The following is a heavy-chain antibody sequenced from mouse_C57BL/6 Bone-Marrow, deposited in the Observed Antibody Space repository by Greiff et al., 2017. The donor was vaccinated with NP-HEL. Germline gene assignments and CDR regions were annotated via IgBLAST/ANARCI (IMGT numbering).Heavy chain of an antibody. J-gene: IGHJ2*01. Sequence: VQLQQPGAELVMPGASVKLSCKASGYTFTSYWMHWVKQRPGQGLEWIGEIDPSDSYTNYNQKFKGTSTLTVDKSSSTAYMQLSSLTSEDSAVYDCARRNDGYYHYYDYWGQGTTLTVSS. CDR1: GYTFTSYW. CDR2: IDPSDSYT. CDR3: ARRNDGYYHYYDY. V-gene: IGHV1-69*01. D-gene: IGHD2-3*01.